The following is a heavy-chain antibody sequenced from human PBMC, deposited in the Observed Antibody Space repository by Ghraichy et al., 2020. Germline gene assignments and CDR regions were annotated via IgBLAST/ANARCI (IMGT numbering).Heavy chain of an antibody. CDR3: ARDQQPNYDFWSGYYRRYGMDV. CDR1: GYTFTSYG. D-gene: IGHD3-3*01. Sequence: ASVKVSCKASGYTFTSYGISWVRQAPGQGLEWMGWISAYNGNTNYAQKLQGRVTMTTDTSTSTAYMELRSLRSDDTAVYYCARDQQPNYDFWSGYYRRYGMDVWGQGTTVTVSS. J-gene: IGHJ6*02. V-gene: IGHV1-18*01. CDR2: ISAYNGNT.